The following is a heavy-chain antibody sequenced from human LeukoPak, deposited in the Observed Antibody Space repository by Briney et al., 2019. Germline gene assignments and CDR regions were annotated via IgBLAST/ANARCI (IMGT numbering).Heavy chain of an antibody. CDR2: ISGSGGST. CDR1: GFTFSSYA. J-gene: IGHJ6*02. V-gene: IGHV3-23*01. CDR3: AKSVGRDYDFWSGYYNYYYYGMDV. D-gene: IGHD3-3*01. Sequence: GGSLRLSCAASGFTFSSYAMSWVRQAPGKGLEWVSAISGSGGSTYYADSVKGRFTISRDNSKNTLYLQMNSLRAEDTAVDYCAKSVGRDYDFWSGYYNYYYYGMDVWGQGATVTVSS.